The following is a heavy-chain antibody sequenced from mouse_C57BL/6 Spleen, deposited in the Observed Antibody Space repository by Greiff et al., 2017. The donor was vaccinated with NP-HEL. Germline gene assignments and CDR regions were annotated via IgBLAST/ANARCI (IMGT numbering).Heavy chain of an antibody. CDR2: INPSTGGT. CDR1: GYSFTGYY. CDR3: AWDYDAPFAY. Sequence: EVQLQQSGPELVKPGASVKISCKASGYSFTGYYMNWVKQSPEKSLEWIGEINPSTGGTTYNQKFKAKATLTVDKSSSTAYMQLKSLTSEDSAVYYCAWDYDAPFAYWGQGTLVTVSA. J-gene: IGHJ3*01. D-gene: IGHD2-4*01. V-gene: IGHV1-42*01.